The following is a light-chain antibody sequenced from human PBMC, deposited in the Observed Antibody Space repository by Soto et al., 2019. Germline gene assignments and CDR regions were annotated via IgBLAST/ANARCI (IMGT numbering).Light chain of an antibody. Sequence: DIVMTQSPDSLAVSLGERGTINCKSSQSVLYSSNNKNYLAWYQQRPGQPPKLLIYWASTRESGVPDRFSGSGSGTDFTLTITSLQAADVAVYYCQQYESTPPTFGQGTKLEIK. J-gene: IGKJ2*01. CDR2: WAS. CDR1: QSVLYSSNNKNY. V-gene: IGKV4-1*01. CDR3: QQYESTPPT.